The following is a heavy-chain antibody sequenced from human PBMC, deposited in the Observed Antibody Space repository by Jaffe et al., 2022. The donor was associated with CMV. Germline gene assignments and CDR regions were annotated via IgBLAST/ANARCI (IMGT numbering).Heavy chain of an antibody. J-gene: IGHJ4*02. CDR2: IWYDGSNK. V-gene: IGHV3-33*01. CDR3: ARLASSELYCGGDCYTLNDY. CDR1: GFTFSSYG. D-gene: IGHD2-21*02. Sequence: QVQLVESGGGVVQPGRSLRLSCAASGFTFSSYGMHWVRQAPGKGLEWVAVIWYDGSNKYYADSVKGRFTISRDNSKNTLYLQMNSLRAEDTAVYYCARLASSELYCGGDCYTLNDYWGQGTLVTVSS.